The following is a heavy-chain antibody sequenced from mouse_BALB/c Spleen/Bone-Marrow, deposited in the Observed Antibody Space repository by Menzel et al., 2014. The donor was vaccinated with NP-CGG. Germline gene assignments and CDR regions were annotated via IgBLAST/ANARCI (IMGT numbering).Heavy chain of an antibody. CDR3: TIRYYAMDY. V-gene: IGHV1-4*01. D-gene: IGHD1-1*01. CDR2: INPSSAYT. J-gene: IGHJ4*01. CDR1: GYTFTRYT. Sequence: LEESGAELARPGASVKMSCQASGYTFTRYTMHWEKQRPGQGLEWIGYINPSSAYTNYNQKFKDKATLTADKSSSTAYMQLSSLTSEDSAVYYCTIRYYAMDYWGQGTSVTVSS.